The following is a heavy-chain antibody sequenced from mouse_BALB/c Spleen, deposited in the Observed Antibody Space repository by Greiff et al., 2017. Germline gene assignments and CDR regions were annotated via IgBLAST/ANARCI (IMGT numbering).Heavy chain of an antibody. CDR3: ASTLYYGSFAY. Sequence: EVQLQQSGPELVKPGASVKISCKASGYTFTDYNMHWVKQSHGKSLEWIGYIYPYNGGTGYNQKFKSKATLTVDNSSSTAYMELRSLTSEDSAVYYCASTLYYGSFAYWGQGTLVTVSA. D-gene: IGHD1-2*01. V-gene: IGHV1S29*02. CDR2: IYPYNGGT. J-gene: IGHJ3*01. CDR1: GYTFTDYN.